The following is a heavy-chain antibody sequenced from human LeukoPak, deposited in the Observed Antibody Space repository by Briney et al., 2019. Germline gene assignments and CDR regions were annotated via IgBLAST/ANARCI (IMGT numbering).Heavy chain of an antibody. D-gene: IGHD4-23*01. Sequence: GGSLRLSCAASGFTFSSNTMSWVRQAPGKRLEWVSVISGSGGNTYYADSVKGRFTISRDNSKNTLYLQMNSLRPEDTAVYYCAKASGGNVVYWGQGTLVTVSS. V-gene: IGHV3-23*01. CDR2: ISGSGGNT. J-gene: IGHJ4*02. CDR1: GFTFSSNT. CDR3: AKASGGNVVY.